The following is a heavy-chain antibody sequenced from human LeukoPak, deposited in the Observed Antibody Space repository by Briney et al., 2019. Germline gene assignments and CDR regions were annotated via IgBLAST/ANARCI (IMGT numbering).Heavy chain of an antibody. CDR3: AKTPGGSSDY. J-gene: IGHJ4*02. Sequence: GGSLRLSXAASGFTFSRFGMQWVRQAPGKGLEWVAFIRYDGSDKYYADFVKGRFTISRDNSKDTLYLQMNSLRAEDTAVYYCAKTPGGSSDYWGQGTLVTVSS. CDR2: IRYDGSDK. CDR1: GFTFSRFG. D-gene: IGHD2-15*01. V-gene: IGHV3-30*02.